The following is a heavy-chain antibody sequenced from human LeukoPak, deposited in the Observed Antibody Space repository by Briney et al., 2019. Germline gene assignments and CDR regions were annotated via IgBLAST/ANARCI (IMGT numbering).Heavy chain of an antibody. CDR2: ISYDGSNK. CDR3: AKEQPSTYYYYYYMDV. Sequence: GGSLRLSCAASGFTFSSYGMHWVRQAPGKGLEWVAVISYDGSNKYYADSVKGRFTISRDNSKNTLYLQMNSLRAEDTAVYYCAKEQPSTYYYYYYMDVWGKGTTVTVSS. D-gene: IGHD6-13*01. V-gene: IGHV3-30*18. J-gene: IGHJ6*03. CDR1: GFTFSSYG.